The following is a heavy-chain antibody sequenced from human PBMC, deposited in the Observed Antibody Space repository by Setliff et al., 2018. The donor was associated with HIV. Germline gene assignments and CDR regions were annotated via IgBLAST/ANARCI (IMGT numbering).Heavy chain of an antibody. Sequence: ASVKVSCKASGYTFTSYAMHWVRQAPGQRLEWMGWINAGNGNTKYSQKFQGRATITRDTSASTAYMELSSLRSEDTAVYYCARAYSGSYPHYSDYWGQGTLVTVSS. J-gene: IGHJ4*02. V-gene: IGHV1-3*01. CDR1: GYTFTSYA. CDR3: ARAYSGSYPHYSDY. CDR2: INAGNGNT. D-gene: IGHD1-26*01.